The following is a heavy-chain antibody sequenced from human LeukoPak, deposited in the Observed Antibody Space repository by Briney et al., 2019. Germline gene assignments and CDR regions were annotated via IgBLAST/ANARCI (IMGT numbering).Heavy chain of an antibody. CDR1: GFTLSSYW. V-gene: IGHV3-74*01. D-gene: IGHD1-14*01. Sequence: GGSLRLSCAASGFTLSSYWMHWVRQAPGQWLVWVSRIISDGSRISYADSVKGRFSISRDNAKNTLYLQMNSLRAEDTAVYYCTRDWRNMAFDMWGQGTMVTVSS. J-gene: IGHJ3*02. CDR2: IISDGSRI. CDR3: TRDWRNMAFDM.